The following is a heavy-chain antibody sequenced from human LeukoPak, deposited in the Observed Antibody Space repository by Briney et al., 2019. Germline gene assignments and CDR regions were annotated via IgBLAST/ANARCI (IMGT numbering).Heavy chain of an antibody. V-gene: IGHV4-4*09. Sequence: PSETLSPTCTVSGDSINDHYGSWIRQPPGEGLEWIGYIYSSVSTNYNPSLKSRVTISIDTSKSQFSLKLTSVAAADTGVYYCARQRCSGNTCYRVDQLYYMDVWGKGTTVTVSS. D-gene: IGHD2-15*01. CDR3: ARQRCSGNTCYRVDQLYYMDV. CDR2: IYSSVST. J-gene: IGHJ6*03. CDR1: GDSINDHY.